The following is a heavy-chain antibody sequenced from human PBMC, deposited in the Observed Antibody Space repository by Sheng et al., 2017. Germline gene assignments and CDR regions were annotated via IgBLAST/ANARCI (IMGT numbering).Heavy chain of an antibody. V-gene: IGHV3-11*04. CDR3: ARLLSHWFDP. Sequence: QVQLVESGGALVKPGGSLRLSCVASGFTFSDSYMTWIRQAPGKGLEWVSYISTRGSSIYYADSVKDRFTVSRDNAKNSLYLQMNSLRVDDTAVYYCARLLSHWFDPWGQGTLVTVSS. CDR1: GFTFSDSY. CDR2: ISTRGSSI. D-gene: IGHD3-3*01. J-gene: IGHJ5*02.